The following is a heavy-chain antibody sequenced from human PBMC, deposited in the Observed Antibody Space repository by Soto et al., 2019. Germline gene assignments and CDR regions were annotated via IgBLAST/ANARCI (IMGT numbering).Heavy chain of an antibody. CDR2: IYPGDSDT. D-gene: IGHD2-21*02. Sequence: PGESLKISCQGSGYTFTTYWIVWVRQMPGKGLEWMGIIYPGDSDTRYSPSFQGQVTISADKSIGTAYLQWSSLKASDTAMYYCARQGIPQPRLYCGGDCPHFDYWGQGTLVTVSS. CDR3: ARQGIPQPRLYCGGDCPHFDY. J-gene: IGHJ4*02. CDR1: GYTFTTYW. V-gene: IGHV5-51*01.